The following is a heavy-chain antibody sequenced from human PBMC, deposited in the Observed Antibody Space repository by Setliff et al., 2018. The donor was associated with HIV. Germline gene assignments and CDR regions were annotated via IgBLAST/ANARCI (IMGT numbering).Heavy chain of an antibody. CDR3: AGSMGATKGSWFEP. J-gene: IGHJ5*02. Sequence: SETLSLTCTVSGGSISSSTFYWGWIRQPPGKGLEWIGNIYYSGSSYYNPSLKSRDTMSVDTSKNQFSLRLTSVSAADTALYYCAGSMGATKGSWFEPWGQGTLVTVSS. CDR2: IYYSGSS. V-gene: IGHV4-39*07. D-gene: IGHD1-26*01. CDR1: GGSISSSTFY.